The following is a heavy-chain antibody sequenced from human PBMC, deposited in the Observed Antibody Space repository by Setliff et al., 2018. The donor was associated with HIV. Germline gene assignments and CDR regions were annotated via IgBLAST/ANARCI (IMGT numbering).Heavy chain of an antibody. J-gene: IGHJ6*03. D-gene: IGHD7-27*01. CDR1: GYNFTSYG. Sequence: ASVKVSCKASGYNFTSYGISWVRQAPGQGLEWMGWISAYNGNTNYAQKLQGRVTMTTDTSTSTAYMELRSLRSDDTAVYYCARAATPNWGYHYYYYMDVWGKGTTVTVSS. CDR3: ARAATPNWGYHYYYYMDV. CDR2: ISAYNGNT. V-gene: IGHV1-18*01.